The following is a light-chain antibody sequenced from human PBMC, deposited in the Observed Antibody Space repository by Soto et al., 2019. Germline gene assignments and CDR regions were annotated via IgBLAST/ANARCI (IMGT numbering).Light chain of an antibody. Sequence: DIQMTQSPSSLSASVGDRVTITCRASQSISSYLNWYQQKPGKAPKLLIYAASSLQSGVPSRFSGSGSGTDFTLTISSLQPEDFATYYCQQSEGTFDQGTKVEIK. CDR1: QSISSY. J-gene: IGKJ1*01. V-gene: IGKV1-39*01. CDR2: AAS. CDR3: QQSEGT.